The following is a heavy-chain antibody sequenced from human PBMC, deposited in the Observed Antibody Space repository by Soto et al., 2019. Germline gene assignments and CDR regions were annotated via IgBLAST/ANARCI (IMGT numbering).Heavy chain of an antibody. Sequence: SSETLSLTCTVSGGSISGYYWSWIRQPAGKGLEWIGRIYTSGSTNYNPSLKSRVTMSVDTSKNQFSLKLSSVTAADTAVYYCARDRSGYCSGGSCYYFDYWGQGTLVTVSS. CDR3: ARDRSGYCSGGSCYYFDY. V-gene: IGHV4-4*07. CDR1: GGSISGYY. CDR2: IYTSGST. D-gene: IGHD2-15*01. J-gene: IGHJ4*02.